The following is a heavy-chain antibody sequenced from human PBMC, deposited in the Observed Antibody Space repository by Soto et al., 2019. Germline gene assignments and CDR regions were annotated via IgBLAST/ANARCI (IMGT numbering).Heavy chain of an antibody. CDR2: ISYDGTKK. D-gene: IGHD4-17*01. V-gene: IGHV3-30-3*01. J-gene: IGHJ4*02. Sequence: QVQLVESGGGLVQPGRSLRLSCAASGFSLSDFAMHWVRQAPGKGLEWVAVISYDGTKKYFADSVTGRFTISRDNSKNTLYLQMSIMRADDTAVYCCVSPVGDDDHYIDSWGKGNLVTVSS. CDR1: GFSLSDFA. CDR3: VSPVGDDDHYIDS.